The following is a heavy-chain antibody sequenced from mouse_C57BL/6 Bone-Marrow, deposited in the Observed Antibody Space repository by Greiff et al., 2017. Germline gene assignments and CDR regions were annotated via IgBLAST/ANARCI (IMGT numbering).Heavy chain of an antibody. CDR2: ISYDGSN. CDR1: GYSITSGYY. J-gene: IGHJ4*01. Sequence: KLQESGPGLVKPSQSLSLTCSVTGYSITSGYYWNWIRQFPGNKLEWMGYISYDGSNNYNPSLKNRISITRDTSKNQFFLKLNSVTTEDTATYYCARAGLLFYAMDYWGQGTSVTVSS. CDR3: ARAGLLFYAMDY. D-gene: IGHD3-1*01. V-gene: IGHV3-6*01.